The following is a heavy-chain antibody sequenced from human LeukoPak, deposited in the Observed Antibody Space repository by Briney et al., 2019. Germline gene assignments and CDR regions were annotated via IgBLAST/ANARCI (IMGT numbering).Heavy chain of an antibody. CDR3: ARARLSRKGMDV. Sequence: SETLSLTCTVSGGSISSYYWSWIRQPPGKGLEWIGYIYYSGSTNYNPSLKSRVTISVDTSKNQFSLKLSSVTAADTAVYYCARARLSRKGMDVWGQGTTVTVSS. J-gene: IGHJ6*02. V-gene: IGHV4-59*01. D-gene: IGHD4/OR15-4a*01. CDR1: GGSISSYY. CDR2: IYYSGST.